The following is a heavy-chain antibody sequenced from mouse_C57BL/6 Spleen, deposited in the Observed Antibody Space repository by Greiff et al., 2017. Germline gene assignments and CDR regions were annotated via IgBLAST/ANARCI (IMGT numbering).Heavy chain of an antibody. V-gene: IGHV1-22*01. D-gene: IGHD1-1*01. CDR3: ARNYGSSRSYFDY. CDR1: GYTFTDYN. Sequence: EVQLQQSGPELVKPGASVKMSCKASGYTFTDYNMHWVKQSHGKSLEWIGYINPNNGGTSYNQKFKGKATLTVNKSSSTAYMELRSLTSEDSAVDDGARNYGSSRSYFDYWGQGTTLTVSS. J-gene: IGHJ2*01. CDR2: INPNNGGT.